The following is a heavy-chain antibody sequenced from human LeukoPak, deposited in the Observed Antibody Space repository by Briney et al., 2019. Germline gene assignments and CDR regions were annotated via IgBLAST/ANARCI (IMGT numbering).Heavy chain of an antibody. Sequence: ASVKASCKASGYTFTGYYMHWVRQAPGQGLEWVGWINPNSGGTNYAQKFQGRVTMTRDTSISTAYMELSRLRSDDTAVYYCASNSMFGSSADYWGQGTLVTVSS. CDR2: INPNSGGT. J-gene: IGHJ4*02. D-gene: IGHD3-10*02. CDR3: ASNSMFGSSADY. CDR1: GYTFTGYY. V-gene: IGHV1-2*02.